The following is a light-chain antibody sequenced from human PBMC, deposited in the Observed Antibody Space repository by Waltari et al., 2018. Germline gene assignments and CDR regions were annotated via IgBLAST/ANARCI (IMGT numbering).Light chain of an antibody. Sequence: DIQMTQSPSTLSASVGDRVTITCRASQSISTWLAWYQQKPGKAPKLLIYRASSLESGVPSRFSGSGSGTEVTLTISSLQPDDFATYYCQQYNSDSRTFGQGTKVEIK. J-gene: IGKJ1*01. CDR2: RAS. CDR1: QSISTW. CDR3: QQYNSDSRT. V-gene: IGKV1-5*03.